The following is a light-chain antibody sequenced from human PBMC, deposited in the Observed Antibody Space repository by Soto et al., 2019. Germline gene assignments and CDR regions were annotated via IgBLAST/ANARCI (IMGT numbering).Light chain of an antibody. CDR2: DAS. CDR1: QSVNSY. V-gene: IGKV3-11*01. Sequence: DIVFTQSPATLSLSPGERATLSCRASQSVNSYLAWYQQKPGQAPRLLIYDASKRATGIPARFSGSGSGTDFTLTISSLEPEDFAVYYCQQRSNWPITFGQGTRLEIK. J-gene: IGKJ5*01. CDR3: QQRSNWPIT.